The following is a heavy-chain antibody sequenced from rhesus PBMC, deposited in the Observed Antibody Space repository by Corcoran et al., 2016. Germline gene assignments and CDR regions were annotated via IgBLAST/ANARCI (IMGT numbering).Heavy chain of an antibody. CDR3: VTLTGVDY. CDR1: GGSIRLYS. CDR2: MGGGRRDT. J-gene: IGHJ4*01. Sequence: QVQLQESGPGLVKPSETLSLTCAGAGGSIRLYSRNSILQPPGKGLAWIGFMGGGRRDTSSNPSLKSRVTISTDTSKNQFSLSLTSVTAADTAVYYCVTLTGVDYWGQGVLVTVSS. V-gene: IGHV4-165*02. D-gene: IGHD3-9*01.